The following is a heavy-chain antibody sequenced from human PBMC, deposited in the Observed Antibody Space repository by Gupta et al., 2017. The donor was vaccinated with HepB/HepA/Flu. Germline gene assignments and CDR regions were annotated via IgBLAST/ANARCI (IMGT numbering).Heavy chain of an antibody. Sequence: EEQVVESGGGLVQPGGSLRLSWACSGFTFRNQFISWVRQAQGKGLEWVANIAHDGSEKQYVDSVKGRFTISRDNAKNSAFLQMNSLTAEDTAVYFCARERLTSKGYYLNWGQGTLVPVSS. CDR2: IAHDGSEK. J-gene: IGHJ4*02. CDR3: ARERLTSKGYYLN. CDR1: GFTFRNQF. V-gene: IGHV3-7*01. D-gene: IGHD3-22*01.